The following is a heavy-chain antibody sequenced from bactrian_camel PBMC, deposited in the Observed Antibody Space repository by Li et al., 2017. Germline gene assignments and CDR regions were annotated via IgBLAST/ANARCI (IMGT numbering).Heavy chain of an antibody. D-gene: IGHD4*01. V-gene: IGHV3S55*01. J-gene: IGHJ6*01. CDR2: FRRDGST. CDR1: GFTFGSIC. CDR3: AAASSPLVSLCRFRLGRADFVY. Sequence: HVQLVESGGGSVQAGGSLRLSCAASGFTFGSICMGWFRQAPGREREGVAAFRRDGSTNYADSVKGRFTISKDNLGNVLYLQMDSLNIEDTAMYYCAAASSPLVSLCRFRLGRADFVYWGQGTQVTVS.